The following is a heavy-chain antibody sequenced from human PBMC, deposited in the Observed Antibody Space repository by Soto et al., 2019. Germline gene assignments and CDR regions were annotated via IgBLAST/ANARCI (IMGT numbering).Heavy chain of an antibody. D-gene: IGHD4-17*01. J-gene: IGHJ4*02. CDR2: IWYDGSNK. V-gene: IGHV3-33*01. Sequence: GSLRLSCAASGFTFSSYGMHWVRQAPGKGLEWVAVIWYDGSNKYYADSVKGRFTISRDNSKNTLYLQMNSLRAEDTAVYYCARDQAGFDYPPPTDYWGQGTLVTVSS. CDR1: GFTFSSYG. CDR3: ARDQAGFDYPPPTDY.